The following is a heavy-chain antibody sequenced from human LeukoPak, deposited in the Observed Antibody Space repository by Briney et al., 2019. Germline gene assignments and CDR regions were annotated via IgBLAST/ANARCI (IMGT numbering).Heavy chain of an antibody. V-gene: IGHV4-59*08. D-gene: IGHD6-13*01. CDR3: ARQSAAAGDFDY. CDR1: GGSISSYY. Sequence: SETLSLTCTVSGGSISSYYWSWIRQPPGKGLEWIGYIYYSGSPNYNPSLKSRVTISVDTSKNQFSLKLSSVTAADTAVYYCARQSAAAGDFDYWGQGTLVTVSS. J-gene: IGHJ4*02. CDR2: IYYSGSP.